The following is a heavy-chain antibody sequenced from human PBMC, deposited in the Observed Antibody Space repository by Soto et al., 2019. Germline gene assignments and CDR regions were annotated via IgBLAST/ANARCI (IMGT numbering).Heavy chain of an antibody. CDR2: IIPFLGTT. D-gene: IGHD6-6*01. CDR3: AREGYTSSSIHSFLDS. Sequence: ASVKVYCKASGGTFSSYGISWVRQAPGQGLEWMGRIIPFLGTTNYAQNFQDRLTVTADTSTNTAFMELSSLRSDDTAVYYCAREGYTSSSIHSFLDSWGQGTLVTVSS. CDR1: GGTFSSYG. V-gene: IGHV1-69*10. J-gene: IGHJ4*02.